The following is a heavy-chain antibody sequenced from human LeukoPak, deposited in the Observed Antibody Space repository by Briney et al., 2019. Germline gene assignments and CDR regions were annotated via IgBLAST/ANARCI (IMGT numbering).Heavy chain of an antibody. J-gene: IGHJ6*02. CDR3: ARDLATMVTALGLDV. Sequence: GESLRLSCAASGFAFSDFYVSWIRQAPGKGPECVAYISGGSNSIYYAVSVKGRFSISRDNSRNTLFLHMNSLRAEDTAIYYCARDLATMVTALGLDVWGQGTTVAVSS. CDR2: ISGGSNSI. V-gene: IGHV3-11*01. CDR1: GFAFSDFY. D-gene: IGHD5-18*01.